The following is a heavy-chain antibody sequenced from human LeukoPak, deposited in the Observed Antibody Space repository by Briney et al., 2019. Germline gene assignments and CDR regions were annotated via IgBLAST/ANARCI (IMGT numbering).Heavy chain of an antibody. CDR1: GFTFSSYS. Sequence: PGGSLRLSCAASGFTFSSYSMNWVRQAPGKGLEWVSYISSSSSTIYYADSVKGRFTISRDNAKNSLYLQMNSLRDEDTAVYYCARDGRAYCSSTSCSRGMDVWGQGTTVTVSS. V-gene: IGHV3-48*02. J-gene: IGHJ6*02. CDR2: ISSSSSTI. D-gene: IGHD2-2*01. CDR3: ARDGRAYCSSTSCSRGMDV.